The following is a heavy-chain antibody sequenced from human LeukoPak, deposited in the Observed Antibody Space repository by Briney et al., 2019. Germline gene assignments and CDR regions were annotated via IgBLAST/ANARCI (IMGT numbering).Heavy chain of an antibody. CDR2: ISAYTGNT. CDR3: AIVPAGVPS. CDR1: GYTFTSHG. J-gene: IGHJ5*02. D-gene: IGHD2-8*01. Sequence: ASVKVSCKASGYTFTSHGISWVRQAPGQGLEWMGWISAYTGNTNYGQKFQGRVTMTTDTATSTAYMEMRSLRSDDTAMYYCAIVPAGVPSWGQGTLVIVSS. V-gene: IGHV1-18*01.